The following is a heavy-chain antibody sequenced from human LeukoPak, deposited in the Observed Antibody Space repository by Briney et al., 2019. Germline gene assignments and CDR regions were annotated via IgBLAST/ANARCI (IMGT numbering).Heavy chain of an antibody. CDR2: ISYDGSNK. D-gene: IGHD5-12*01. CDR3: ARDPTPGVVAPNPDY. J-gene: IGHJ4*02. CDR1: GFTFSSYA. Sequence: PTGGSRSPSCAASGFTFSSYAMPWARQAPGKGLGWVPVISYDGSNKYYADSVKGRFTISRDNSKNTLYLQMNSLRAEDTAVYYCARDPTPGVVAPNPDYWGQGTLVTVSS. V-gene: IGHV3-30-3*01.